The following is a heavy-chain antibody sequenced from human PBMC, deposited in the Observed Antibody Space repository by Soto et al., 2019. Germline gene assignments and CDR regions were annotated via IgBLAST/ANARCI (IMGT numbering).Heavy chain of an antibody. Sequence: ASVKVSCKASGCTFTSYGISWVRQAPGQGLEWMGWISAYNGNTNYAQKLQGRVTISVDTSKNQFSLKLSSVTAADTAVYYCARSKTKYGDLDFDYWGQGTLVTVSS. J-gene: IGHJ4*02. D-gene: IGHD4-17*01. CDR3: ARSKTKYGDLDFDY. V-gene: IGHV1-18*01. CDR1: GCTFTSYG. CDR2: ISAYNGNT.